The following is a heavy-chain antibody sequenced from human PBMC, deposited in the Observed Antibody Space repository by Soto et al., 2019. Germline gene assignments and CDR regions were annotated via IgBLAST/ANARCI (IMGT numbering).Heavy chain of an antibody. D-gene: IGHD2-2*01. CDR1: GFTFSSYW. Sequence: EVQLVESGGGLVQPGGSLRLSCAASGFTFSSYWMSWVRQAPGKGLEWVANIKQDGSEKYYVDSVKGPFTISRDNAKNSLYLKMNSLRAEDTAVYYCARDFALVPADIQWFDPWGQGTLVTVSS. CDR2: IKQDGSEK. V-gene: IGHV3-7*01. J-gene: IGHJ5*02. CDR3: ARDFALVPADIQWFDP.